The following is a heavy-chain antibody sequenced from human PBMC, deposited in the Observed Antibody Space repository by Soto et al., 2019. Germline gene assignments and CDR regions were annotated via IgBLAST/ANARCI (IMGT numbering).Heavy chain of an antibody. CDR1: GGSISSYY. J-gene: IGHJ4*02. CDR3: ARVSEGVIPDY. D-gene: IGHD3-10*01. Sequence: SETLSLTCTVSGGSISSYYWSWIRQPPGKGLEWIGYIYYSGSTNYNPSLKSRVTISVDTSKNQFSLKLSSVTAADTAVYYCARVSEGVIPDYWGQGTLVTVSS. V-gene: IGHV4-59*01. CDR2: IYYSGST.